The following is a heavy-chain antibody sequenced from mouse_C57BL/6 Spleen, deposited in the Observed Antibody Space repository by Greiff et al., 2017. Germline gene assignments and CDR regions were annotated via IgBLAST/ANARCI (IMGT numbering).Heavy chain of an antibody. D-gene: IGHD3-2*02. CDR3: ARGGRQLSSYYFDY. CDR2: ISYDGSN. V-gene: IGHV3-6*01. Sequence: EVQLVESGPGLVKPSQSLSLTCSVTGYSITSGYYWNWLRQFPGNKLEWMGYISYDGSNNYNPSPKNRISITRDTSKNQFFLKLNSVTTEDTATYYGARGGRQLSSYYFDYWGQGTTLTVSS. J-gene: IGHJ2*01. CDR1: GYSITSGYY.